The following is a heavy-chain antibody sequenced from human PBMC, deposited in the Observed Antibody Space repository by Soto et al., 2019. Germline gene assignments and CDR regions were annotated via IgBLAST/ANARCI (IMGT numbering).Heavy chain of an antibody. CDR1: GFTFSSYA. J-gene: IGHJ3*02. V-gene: IGHV3-23*01. CDR3: AYIWGSYRRPTDAFDI. CDR2: ISGSGGST. D-gene: IGHD3-16*02. Sequence: EVQLLESGGGLVQPGGSLRLSCAASGFTFSSYAMSWVRQAPGKGLEWVSAISGSGGSTYYADSVKGRFTISRDNSKNTLYLQMNSLRAEDTAVYYCAYIWGSYRRPTDAFDIWGQGTMVTVSS.